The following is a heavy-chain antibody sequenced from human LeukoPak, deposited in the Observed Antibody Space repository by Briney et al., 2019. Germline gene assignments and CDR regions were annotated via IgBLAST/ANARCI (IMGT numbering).Heavy chain of an antibody. Sequence: PSGTLSLTCAVSGGSISTSSYYWRWIRQPPGKGLEWTGTVSSSGYTFYNSSLESRVTISVDTSKNHFSLRLTSVTAADTALYYCAKMGLNTRYEHWGQGIQVTVSS. CDR2: VSSSGYT. J-gene: IGHJ4*02. CDR1: GGSISTSSYY. D-gene: IGHD3-16*01. CDR3: AKMGLNTRYEH. V-gene: IGHV4-39*02.